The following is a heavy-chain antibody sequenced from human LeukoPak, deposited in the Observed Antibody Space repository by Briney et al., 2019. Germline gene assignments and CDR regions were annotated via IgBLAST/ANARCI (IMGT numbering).Heavy chain of an antibody. D-gene: IGHD4-23*01. CDR1: GFTFSSYV. J-gene: IGHJ5*02. Sequence: GGSLRLSCSASGFTFSSYVMHCVRQAPGKGLEYVSAISSNGGSTYYADSVKGRFTISRDNSKNTLYLQMSSLRAEDTAVYYCVKDNSVITSGMSNWFAPWGQGTLVTVSS. CDR3: VKDNSVITSGMSNWFAP. V-gene: IGHV3-64D*06. CDR2: ISSNGGST.